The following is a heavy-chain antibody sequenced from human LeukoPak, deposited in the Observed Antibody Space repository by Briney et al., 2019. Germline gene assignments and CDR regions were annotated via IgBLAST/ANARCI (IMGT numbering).Heavy chain of an antibody. D-gene: IGHD6-19*01. CDR2: IYTSGST. J-gene: IGHJ5*02. Sequence: SETLSLTCTVSGGSISSYYWSWIRQPAGKGLEWIGRIYTSGSTNYNPSLKSRVTMSVDTSKNQFSLKLSSVTAGDTAVYYCARGYSSGWYKWFDPWGQGTLVTVSS. CDR1: GGSISSYY. V-gene: IGHV4-4*07. CDR3: ARGYSSGWYKWFDP.